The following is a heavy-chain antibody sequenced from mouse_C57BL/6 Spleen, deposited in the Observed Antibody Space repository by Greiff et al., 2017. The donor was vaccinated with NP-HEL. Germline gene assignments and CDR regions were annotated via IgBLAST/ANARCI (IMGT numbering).Heavy chain of an antibody. V-gene: IGHV1-81*01. Sequence: QVQLQQSGAELARPGASVKLSCKASGYTFTSYGISWVKQRTGQGLEWIGEIYPRSGTTYYTEQFKGKATLTADKSSSTAYMELRSLTSEDSAVYVCARPSLLLRYEVDYWGQGTSVTVSS. J-gene: IGHJ4*01. CDR3: ARPSLLLRYEVDY. D-gene: IGHD1-1*01. CDR1: GYTFTSYG. CDR2: IYPRSGTT.